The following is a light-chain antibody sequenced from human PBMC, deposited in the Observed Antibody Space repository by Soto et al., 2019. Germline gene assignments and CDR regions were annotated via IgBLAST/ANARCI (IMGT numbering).Light chain of an antibody. J-gene: IGKJ1*01. CDR1: QSLVNSDGNIY. CDR2: KVS. CDR3: MQGTHWPRT. Sequence: DVVMTQSPLSLPVTLGQPASISCRSSQSLVNSDGNIYLNWFQQRPGQSPRRLISKVSNRDSGVPVRFSGSGSGTDFTLKISRVEAEDVGVYYCMQGTHWPRTFGQGTKVEIK. V-gene: IGKV2-30*01.